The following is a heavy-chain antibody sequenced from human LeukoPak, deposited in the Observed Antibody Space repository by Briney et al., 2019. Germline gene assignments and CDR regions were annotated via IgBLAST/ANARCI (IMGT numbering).Heavy chain of an antibody. D-gene: IGHD3-3*01. V-gene: IGHV4-39*07. CDR2: IHYTGRT. CDR1: GGSISSDTSH. CDR3: AREQTYYDFWSGYSRAGWFDP. Sequence: SETLSLTCTVSGGSISSDTSHWGWIRQPPGKGLEWIGSIHYTGRTYYNPSLKSRVTISVDTSKNQFSLKLSSVTAADTAVYYCAREQTYYDFWSGYSRAGWFDPWGQGTLVTVSS. J-gene: IGHJ5*02.